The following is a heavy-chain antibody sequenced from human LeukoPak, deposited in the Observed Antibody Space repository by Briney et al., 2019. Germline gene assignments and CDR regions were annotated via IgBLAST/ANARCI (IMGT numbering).Heavy chain of an antibody. CDR2: IRTKAYGGTT. J-gene: IGHJ4*02. CDR3: TRSSRIRYFDWDFDY. V-gene: IGHV3-49*04. Sequence: GRSLRLSCTASGFPFGDYAMTWVRQAPGRGLEWVGFIRTKAYGGTTDYAASVKGRFTISRDDSKSIAYLQMNSLKTEDTAVYYCTRSSRIRYFDWDFDYWGQGTLVTVSS. CDR1: GFPFGDYA. D-gene: IGHD3-9*01.